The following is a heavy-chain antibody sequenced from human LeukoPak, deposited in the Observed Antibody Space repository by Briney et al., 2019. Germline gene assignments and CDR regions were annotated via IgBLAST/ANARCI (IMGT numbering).Heavy chain of an antibody. V-gene: IGHV1-2*02. D-gene: IGHD3-10*01. J-gene: IGHJ5*02. Sequence: ASVKVSCKASGYTFTGYYMHWVRQAPGQGLEWMGWINPNSGGTNYAQKLQGRVTMTRDTSISTAYMELSRLRSDDTAVYYCAREAASGSYYGYNWFDPWGQGTLVTVSS. CDR2: INPNSGGT. CDR3: AREAASGSYYGYNWFDP. CDR1: GYTFTGYY.